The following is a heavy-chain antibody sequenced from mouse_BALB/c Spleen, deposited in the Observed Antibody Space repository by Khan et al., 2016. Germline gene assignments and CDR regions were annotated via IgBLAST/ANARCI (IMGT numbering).Heavy chain of an antibody. Sequence: EVELVESGGGLVQPGGSRKLSCAASGFTFSSFGMHWVRQAPETGLEWVAFISSGSRAIYYDDTVKGRFTISRDNHKTTLFLQMTSLRPEDTAMYYCGRGDYWGQGTTLTVSS. CDR1: GFTFSSFG. V-gene: IGHV5-17*02. CDR3: GRGDY. CDR2: ISSGSRAI. J-gene: IGHJ2*01.